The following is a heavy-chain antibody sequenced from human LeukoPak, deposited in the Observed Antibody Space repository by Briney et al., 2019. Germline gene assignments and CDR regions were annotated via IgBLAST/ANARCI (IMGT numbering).Heavy chain of an antibody. D-gene: IGHD6-13*01. V-gene: IGHV1-2*06. Sequence: ASVKVSCKASGYTFTSYAMNWVRQAPGQGLEWMGRINPNSGGTNYAQKFQGRVTMTRDTSISTAYMELSRLRSDDTAVYYCARGVGRPGYSSSWRDYWGQGTLVTVSS. CDR2: INPNSGGT. J-gene: IGHJ4*02. CDR1: GYTFTSYA. CDR3: ARGVGRPGYSSSWRDY.